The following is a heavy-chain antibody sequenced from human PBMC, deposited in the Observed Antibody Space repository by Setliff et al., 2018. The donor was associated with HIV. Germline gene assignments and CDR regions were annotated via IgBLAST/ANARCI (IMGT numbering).Heavy chain of an antibody. Sequence: SETLSLTCAVSGYSISSGYYWGWIRQPPGKGLEWIGEINHSGSTNYSPSLKSRVTISVDTSKNQFTLNLNSVTAADTAVYYCRFTGREGAAAGEDLPYVEDVVEDVWGQGTTVTVSS. CDR2: INHSGST. CDR1: GYSISSGYY. D-gene: IGHD6-13*01. V-gene: IGHV4-38-2*01. CDR3: RFTGREGAAAGEDLPYVEDVVEDV. J-gene: IGHJ6*02.